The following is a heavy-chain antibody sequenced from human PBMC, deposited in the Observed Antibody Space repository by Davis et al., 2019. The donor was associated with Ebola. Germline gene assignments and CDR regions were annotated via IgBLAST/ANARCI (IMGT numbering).Heavy chain of an antibody. CDR3: ARRCSGGSCYFDY. D-gene: IGHD2-15*01. CDR1: GGSFSGYY. Sequence: MPSETLSLTCAVYGGSFSGYYWSWIRQPPGKGLEWIGEINHSGSTNYNPSLKSRVTISVDTSKNQFSLKLSSVTAADTAVYYCARRCSGGSCYFDYWGQGTLVTVSS. J-gene: IGHJ4*02. CDR2: INHSGST. V-gene: IGHV4-34*01.